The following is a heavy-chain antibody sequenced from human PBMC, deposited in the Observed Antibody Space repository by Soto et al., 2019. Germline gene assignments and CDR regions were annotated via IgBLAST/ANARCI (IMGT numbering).Heavy chain of an antibody. V-gene: IGHV4-59*01. CDR1: DGSISGYY. D-gene: IGHD2-21*02. CDR3: ARDLWGYCGTDCYPLDV. CDR2: MYNTGST. J-gene: IGHJ6*02. Sequence: PSQTLSLTSTVSDGSISGYYWRWIRQPPGKGLEWIGYMYNTGSTVYNPSFKSRVTISVDTSKNQFSLKLNSVTAADTAVYYCARDLWGYCGTDCYPLDVWGQGTTVTVSS.